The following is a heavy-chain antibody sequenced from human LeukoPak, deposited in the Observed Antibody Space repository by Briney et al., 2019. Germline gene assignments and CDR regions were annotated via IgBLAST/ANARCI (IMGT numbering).Heavy chain of an antibody. Sequence: SETLSLTCTVSGGSITSFYWSWIRQPAGKGLEWIGRISGSGTITYNPALQSRLSISIDTSKNKFSLKLMSVTAADTAVYYCARDSGTTGEVKFDPWGQGTLVTVSS. D-gene: IGHD3-10*01. J-gene: IGHJ5*02. CDR1: GGSITSFY. V-gene: IGHV4-4*07. CDR2: ISGSGTI. CDR3: ARDSGTTGEVKFDP.